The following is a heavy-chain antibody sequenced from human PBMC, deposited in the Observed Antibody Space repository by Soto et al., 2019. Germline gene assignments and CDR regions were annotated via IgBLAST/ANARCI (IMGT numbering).Heavy chain of an antibody. Sequence: ASVKVSCKASGYTFTSYGISWVRQAPGQGLEWMGWISAYNGNTNYAQKLQGRVTMTTDTSTSTAYMELRSLRSDDTAVYYCASSRLFGATYYYYYYGMYVWGQGTTVTVSS. CDR2: ISAYNGNT. D-gene: IGHD3-10*02. J-gene: IGHJ6*02. CDR3: ASSRLFGATYYYYYYGMYV. CDR1: GYTFTSYG. V-gene: IGHV1-18*01.